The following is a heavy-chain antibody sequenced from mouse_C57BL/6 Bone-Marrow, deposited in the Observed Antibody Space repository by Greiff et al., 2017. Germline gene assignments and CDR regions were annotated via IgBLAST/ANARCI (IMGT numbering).Heavy chain of an antibody. V-gene: IGHV10-1*01. CDR2: ISSKSNNYAS. CDR1: GFSFNTYA. J-gene: IGHJ2*01. CDR3: VGQTVDY. Sequence: EVQLVESGGGLVQPKGSLKISCAASGFSFNTYAMNWVSQAPGKGLEWVARISSKSNNYASYYADTVKDRFTISRDDTEGMLYLQMHNLKTEEAAMDYWVGQTVDYWGQGTTLTVSS.